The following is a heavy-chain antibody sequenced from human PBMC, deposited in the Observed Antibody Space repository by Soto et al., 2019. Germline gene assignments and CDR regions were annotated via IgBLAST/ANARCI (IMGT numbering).Heavy chain of an antibody. J-gene: IGHJ5*02. CDR3: AWYFSSTSCPEGNWFDP. V-gene: IGHV1-69*02. D-gene: IGHD2-2*01. CDR1: GGTFSSYT. Sequence: QVQLVQSGAEVKKPGSSVKVSCKASGGTFSSYTISWVRQAPGQGLEWMGRIIPILGIANYAQKFQGRVTITADKSTSTAYMERSSLRSEDTAVYYCAWYFSSTSCPEGNWFDPWGQGTLVTVSS. CDR2: IIPILGIA.